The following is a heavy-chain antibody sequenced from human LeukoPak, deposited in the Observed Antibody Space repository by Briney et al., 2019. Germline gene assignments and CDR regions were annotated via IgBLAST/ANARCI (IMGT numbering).Heavy chain of an antibody. J-gene: IGHJ5*02. CDR2: MNPNSGNT. CDR1: GYTFTSYD. Sequence: ASVKVSCKASGYTFTSYDINGVRQATGQGGEGVGWMNPNSGNTDYAQKSRARDAMTRKTSISTAYMKLTSLRSENTAVYSCATGANWNQPSLWFDPSGQGTLVTVSP. D-gene: IGHD1-20*01. CDR3: ATGANWNQPSLWFDP. V-gene: IGHV1-8*01.